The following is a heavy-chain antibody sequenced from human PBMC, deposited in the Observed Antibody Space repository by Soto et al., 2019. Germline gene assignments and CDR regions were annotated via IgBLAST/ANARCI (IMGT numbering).Heavy chain of an antibody. CDR3: AQTLRSAVAGPARFAL. D-gene: IGHD6-19*01. V-gene: IGHV1-69*12. CDR1: GGTFNRYA. J-gene: IGHJ2*01. Sequence: QVQLVQSGAEVKKPGSSVKVSCKASGGTFNRYAISWLRQAPGQGPEWMGGITPMFGIGNYAQKFQGRVTLTADESTTTVHMELRRLTCEDTAVYYCAQTLRSAVAGPARFALWGRGTRVIVSS. CDR2: ITPMFGIG.